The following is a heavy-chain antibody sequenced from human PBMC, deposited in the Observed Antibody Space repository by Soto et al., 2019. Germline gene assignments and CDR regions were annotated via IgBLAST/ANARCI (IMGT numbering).Heavy chain of an antibody. D-gene: IGHD6-19*01. CDR1: GFTFDDYA. J-gene: IGHJ4*02. CDR3: AKDISGWYTHFDY. V-gene: IGHV3-9*01. Sequence: DVQLVESGGGLVQPGRSLRLSCAASGFTFDDYAMHWVRQAPGKGLEWVSGISWNSGSIGYADSVKGRFTISRDNAKNSLYLQMNSLRAEDTALYYCAKDISGWYTHFDYWGQGTLVTVSS. CDR2: ISWNSGSI.